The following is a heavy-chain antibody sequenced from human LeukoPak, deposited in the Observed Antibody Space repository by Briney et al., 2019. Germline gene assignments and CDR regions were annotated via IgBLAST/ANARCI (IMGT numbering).Heavy chain of an antibody. D-gene: IGHD6-13*01. CDR3: ARDRAIAAAGYYFDF. Sequence: GKSLRLSCAASGFTFSNYPMHWVRQAPGKGLEWVAVISVDGRDKHYADSVKGRFTNSRDNSKNTLYLQMNSVRVEDPAIYYCARDRAIAAAGYYFDFWGQGTLVTVSS. CDR1: GFTFSNYP. V-gene: IGHV3-30-3*01. CDR2: ISVDGRDK. J-gene: IGHJ4*02.